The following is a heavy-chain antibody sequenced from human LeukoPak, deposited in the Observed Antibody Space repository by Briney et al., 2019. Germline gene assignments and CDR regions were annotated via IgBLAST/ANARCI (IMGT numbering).Heavy chain of an antibody. CDR1: GYSISSGYY. J-gene: IGHJ4*02. Sequence: PSETLSLTCTVSGYSISSGYYWGWIRQPPGEGLEWIGSIYHSGSTYYNPSLKSRVTISVDTSKNQFSLKLSSVTAADTAVYYCARTRVQEMATITTFDYWGQGTLVTVSS. CDR2: IYHSGST. D-gene: IGHD5-24*01. CDR3: ARTRVQEMATITTFDY. V-gene: IGHV4-38-2*02.